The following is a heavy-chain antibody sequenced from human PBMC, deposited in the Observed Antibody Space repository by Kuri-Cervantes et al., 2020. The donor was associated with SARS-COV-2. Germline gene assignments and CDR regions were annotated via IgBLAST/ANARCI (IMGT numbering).Heavy chain of an antibody. CDR1: GFTFSSYA. CDR3: ARDLAAVAGGGWFDP. CDR2: ISSNGGST. D-gene: IGHD6-19*01. J-gene: IGHJ5*02. V-gene: IGHV3-64*02. Sequence: GESLKISCAASGFTFSSYAMHWVRQAPGKGLEYVSAISSNGGSTYYADSVKGRFTISRDNSKNTLYLQMGSLRAEDMAVYYCARDLAAVAGGGWFDPWGQGTLVTVSS.